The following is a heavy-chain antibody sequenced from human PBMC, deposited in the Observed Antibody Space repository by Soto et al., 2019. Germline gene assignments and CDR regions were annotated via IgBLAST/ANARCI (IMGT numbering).Heavy chain of an antibody. V-gene: IGHV4-39*07. D-gene: IGHD4-17*01. CDR1: GGSISSSTYY. CDR3: ARETYGDYVGYFDP. Sequence: PSETLSLTCTVSGGSISSSTYYWAWIRQSPGKGLEWIATFFFGGNTFYTPSLKSRVTISVDTSKNQFSLKVRSVTAADTAVYYCARETYGDYVGYFDPWVQGILVTVSS. CDR2: FFFGGNT. J-gene: IGHJ5*02.